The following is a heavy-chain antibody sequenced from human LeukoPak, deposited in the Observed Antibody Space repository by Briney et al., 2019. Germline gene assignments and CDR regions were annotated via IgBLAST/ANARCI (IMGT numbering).Heavy chain of an antibody. CDR1: GGSFSGYY. Sequence: PSETLSLTCAVYGGSFSGYYWSWIRQPPGKGLEWIGEINHSGSTNYNPSLKSRVTMSVDTSKNQFSLKLSSVTAADTAVYYCAGHSSWSNYWGQGTLVTVSS. V-gene: IGHV4-34*01. D-gene: IGHD6-13*01. CDR2: INHSGST. J-gene: IGHJ4*02. CDR3: AGHSSWSNY.